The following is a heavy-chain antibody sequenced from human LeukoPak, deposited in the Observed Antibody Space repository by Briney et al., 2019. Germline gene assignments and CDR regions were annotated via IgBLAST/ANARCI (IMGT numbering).Heavy chain of an antibody. V-gene: IGHV3-9*01. CDR2: ISWNSGSI. CDR3: AKDSDYGGIDDAFDI. D-gene: IGHD4-17*01. Sequence: GGSLRLSCAASGFTFDDYAMHWVRQAPGKGLEWVSGISWNSGSIGYADSVKGRFTISRDNSKNTLYLQKNRLRAEDTAVYYCAKDSDYGGIDDAFDIWGQGTMVTVSS. J-gene: IGHJ3*02. CDR1: GFTFDDYA.